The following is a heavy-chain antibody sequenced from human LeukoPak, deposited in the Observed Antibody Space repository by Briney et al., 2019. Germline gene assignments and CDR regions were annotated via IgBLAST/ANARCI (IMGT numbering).Heavy chain of an antibody. CDR2: ISYSGTT. J-gene: IGHJ6*02. CDR3: AGVMVRGAAYYYGMDV. Sequence: SETLSLTCTVSGDSITNYYWSWIRQPPGKGLEWIGYISYSGTTNYNPSLKSRVTISVDTSKNQFSLKLSSVTAADTAVYYCAGVMVRGAAYYYGMDVWGQGTTVTVSS. V-gene: IGHV4-59*12. CDR1: GDSITNYY. D-gene: IGHD3-10*01.